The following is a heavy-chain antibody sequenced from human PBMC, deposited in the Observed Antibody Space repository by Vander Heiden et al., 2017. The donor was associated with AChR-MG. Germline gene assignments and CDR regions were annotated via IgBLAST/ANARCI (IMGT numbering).Heavy chain of an antibody. Sequence: QVQLQESGPGLVQASQPLSLTRTVSGDSISSSSYYWNWIRQPAGKGLEWIGRIYTTGSTNYNPSLKSRVTISVDTSKNQFSLRLTSVTAADTAVYYCATNRLGQHFFDYWGQGTLVTVSS. CDR2: IYTTGST. CDR3: ATNRLGQHFFDY. J-gene: IGHJ4*02. V-gene: IGHV4-61*02. CDR1: GDSISSSSYY. D-gene: IGHD1-26*01.